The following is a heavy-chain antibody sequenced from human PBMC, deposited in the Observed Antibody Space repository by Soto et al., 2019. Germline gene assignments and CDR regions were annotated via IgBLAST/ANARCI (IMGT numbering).Heavy chain of an antibody. D-gene: IGHD1-1*01. V-gene: IGHV4-30-2*01. Sequence: TLSRTCGVSGCSISSGGFSLSWIRHPRGKGLEWSGYIFQSGSRSYSPSLKSRVTISVERSKNQFFLKLSSVTAADTAVYYCARDRNGLGGIDYWGQGTLVTVS. CDR3: ARDRNGLGGIDY. J-gene: IGHJ4*02. CDR2: IFQSGSR. CDR1: GCSISSGGFS.